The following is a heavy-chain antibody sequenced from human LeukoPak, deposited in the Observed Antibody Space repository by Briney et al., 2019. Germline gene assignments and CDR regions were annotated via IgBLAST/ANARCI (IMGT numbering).Heavy chain of an antibody. Sequence: GGSLRLSCAASGFTFSDYEMNWVRQAPGKGLEWVSYISTSGTNMYYAESVKGRFTISRDDAKSSLYLEMNSLRAADTAVYYCARTSNDDYGRDYGMDVWGQGTTVTVSS. V-gene: IGHV3-48*03. J-gene: IGHJ6*02. CDR3: ARTSNDDYGRDYGMDV. D-gene: IGHD4-17*01. CDR2: ISTSGTNM. CDR1: GFTFSDYE.